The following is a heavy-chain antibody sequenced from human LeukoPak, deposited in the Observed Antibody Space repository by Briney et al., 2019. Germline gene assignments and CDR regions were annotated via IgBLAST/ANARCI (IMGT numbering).Heavy chain of an antibody. CDR3: ANYGKHDY. CDR2: ISGSGGST. Sequence: PGGSLRLSCTVSGFTFSSYAMSWVRQAPGKGLEWVSGISGSGGSTDYADSVKGRFTISRDNSKNTLYLQMNSLRAEDTAVYYCANYGKHDYWGQGTLVTVSS. J-gene: IGHJ4*02. D-gene: IGHD4-17*01. CDR1: GFTFSSYA. V-gene: IGHV3-23*01.